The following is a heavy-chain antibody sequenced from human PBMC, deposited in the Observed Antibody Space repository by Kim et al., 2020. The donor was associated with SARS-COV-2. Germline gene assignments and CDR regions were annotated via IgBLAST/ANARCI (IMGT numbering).Heavy chain of an antibody. D-gene: IGHD3-10*01. CDR2: ISSSSSYI. CDR1: GFTFSSYS. V-gene: IGHV3-21*01. Sequence: GGSLRLSCAASGFTFSSYSMNWVRQAPGKGLEWVSSISSSSSYIYYADSVKGRFTISRDNAKNSLYLQMNSLRAEDTAVYYCASYSTMVRGVPDYWGQGTLVTVSS. J-gene: IGHJ4*02. CDR3: ASYSTMVRGVPDY.